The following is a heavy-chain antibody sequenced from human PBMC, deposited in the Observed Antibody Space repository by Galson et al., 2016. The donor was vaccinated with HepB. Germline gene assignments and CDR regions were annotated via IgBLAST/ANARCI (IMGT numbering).Heavy chain of an antibody. CDR2: IVPMFGAT. CDR1: GGTFSTDG. CDR3: AREGCAGDCPKWFDP. V-gene: IGHV1-69*01. D-gene: IGHD2-21*02. J-gene: IGHJ5*01. Sequence: SCKASGGTFSTDGLSWVRQAPGQGLEWMGGIVPMFGATNYAQKFQDRVTITADESTNTAYMELSSLRFEDTAIYYCAREGCAGDCPKWFDPWGQGTLVTVSS.